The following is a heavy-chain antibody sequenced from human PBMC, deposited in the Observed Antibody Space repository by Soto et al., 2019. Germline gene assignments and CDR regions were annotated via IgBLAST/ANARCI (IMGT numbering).Heavy chain of an antibody. V-gene: IGHV3-15*07. CDR2: IKSKTESGTT. Sequence: GGSLRLSCAASGFTLRNACMNWVRQAPGKGLEWVGRIKSKTESGTTDYAAPVKGRFTISRDDSKNTLFLQMNSLKTEDTAVYYCTTDPWHGLDVWGQGTTVTVSS. CDR1: GFTLRNAC. J-gene: IGHJ6*02. CDR3: TTDPWHGLDV.